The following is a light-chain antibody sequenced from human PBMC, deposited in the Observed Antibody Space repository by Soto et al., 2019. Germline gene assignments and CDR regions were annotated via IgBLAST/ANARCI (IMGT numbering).Light chain of an antibody. CDR3: QQYNNWPQT. J-gene: IGKJ1*01. Sequence: EIVMTQSPATLSVSPGERATLSCRASQSVSSNLAWYQQKPGQAPRLLIYGASTRATGIPARFSGGGSGTELTLTFSSLQSADFAVYYCQQYNNWPQTFGQGTKVEIK. CDR2: GAS. CDR1: QSVSSN. V-gene: IGKV3-15*01.